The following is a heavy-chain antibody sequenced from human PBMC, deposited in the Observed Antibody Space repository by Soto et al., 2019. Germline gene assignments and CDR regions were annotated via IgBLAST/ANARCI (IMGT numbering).Heavy chain of an antibody. CDR3: ARDGGRHSGGIDY. Sequence: QVQLVQSGAEVKKPGSSVKVSCKASADSFNNDGVNWVRQAPGQGLEWVGGIIPHFGPAKYPQKFQGRVTITADESTSTAYMELSSLRSEDTAVYYCARDGGRHSGGIDYWGQGTLVTVSS. J-gene: IGHJ4*02. CDR1: ADSFNNDG. CDR2: IIPHFGPA. V-gene: IGHV1-69*01. D-gene: IGHD1-26*01.